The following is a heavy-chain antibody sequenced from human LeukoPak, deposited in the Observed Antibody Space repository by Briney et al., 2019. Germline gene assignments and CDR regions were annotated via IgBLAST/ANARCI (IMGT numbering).Heavy chain of an antibody. CDR3: AGDWELLRNGFDY. CDR2: ISSSGSTI. CDR1: GFTFSSYE. J-gene: IGHJ4*02. D-gene: IGHD1-26*01. V-gene: IGHV3-48*03. Sequence: EGSLRLSCAASGFTFSSYEMNWVRQAPGKGLEWVSYISSSGSTIYYADSVKGRFTISRDNAKNSLYLQMNSLRAEDTAVYYCAGDWELLRNGFDYWGQGTLVTVSS.